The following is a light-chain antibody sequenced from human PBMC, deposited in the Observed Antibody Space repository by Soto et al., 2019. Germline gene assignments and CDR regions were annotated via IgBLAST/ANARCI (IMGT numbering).Light chain of an antibody. CDR1: QSISRY. Sequence: DIQMTQSPSSLSASVGDKITITCRASQSISRYLNWYQQKPGKPPNLLIYAASNLQSGVPSRFSGSGFGTDFTLTISNLQPEDFATYHCQHSYTSPFTFGPGTKVDIK. CDR2: AAS. J-gene: IGKJ3*01. CDR3: QHSYTSPFT. V-gene: IGKV1-39*01.